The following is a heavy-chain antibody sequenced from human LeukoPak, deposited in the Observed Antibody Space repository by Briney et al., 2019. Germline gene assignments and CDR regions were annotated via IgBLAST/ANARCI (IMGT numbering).Heavy chain of an antibody. CDR2: IKQDGSEK. Sequence: GGSLRLSCEASGFTFSSYWMSWVRQAPGKGLEWVANIKQDGSEKYYVDSVKGRFTISRDNAKNSLYLQMNSLRAEDTAVYYCAREVVAAAEYWGQGTLVTVSS. CDR1: GFTFSSYW. J-gene: IGHJ4*02. CDR3: AREVVAAAEY. V-gene: IGHV3-7*03. D-gene: IGHD3-22*01.